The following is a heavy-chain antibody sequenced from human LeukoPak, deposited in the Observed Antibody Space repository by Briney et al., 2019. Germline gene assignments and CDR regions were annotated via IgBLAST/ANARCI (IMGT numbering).Heavy chain of an antibody. CDR3: ARGVSVEMATHDVFDI. D-gene: IGHD5-12*01. CDR2: MNPNSGNT. V-gene: IGHV1-8*01. Sequence: ASVEVSCKASGYTFTSYDINWVRQATGQGLEWMGWMNPNSGNTGYAQKFQGRVTMTRNTSISTAYMELSSLRSEDTAVYYCARGVSVEMATHDVFDIGGKGTMVTVS. J-gene: IGHJ3*02. CDR1: GYTFTSYD.